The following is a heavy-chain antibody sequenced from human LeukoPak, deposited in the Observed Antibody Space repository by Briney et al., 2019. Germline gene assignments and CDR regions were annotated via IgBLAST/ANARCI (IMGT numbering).Heavy chain of an antibody. CDR2: ISTDGSRI. Sequence: GGSLRLSCAASGFTFSNYATYWVRQAPGKGLEYVSVISTDGSRIYYADSVKGRFTISRDNSKNTLYLQMGSLRAEDMAVYYCTRGVAISTSGWYDTFDYWGQGALVTVSS. CDR3: TRGVAISTSGWYDTFDY. CDR1: GFTFSNYA. V-gene: IGHV3-64*02. D-gene: IGHD6-19*01. J-gene: IGHJ4*02.